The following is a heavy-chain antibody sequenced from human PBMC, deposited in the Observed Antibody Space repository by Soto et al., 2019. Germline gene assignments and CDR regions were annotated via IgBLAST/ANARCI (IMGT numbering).Heavy chain of an antibody. V-gene: IGHV4-39*01. J-gene: IGHJ4*02. CDR1: GGSISSSSYY. CDR3: ARHTPAISISDH. CDR2: IYYSGST. D-gene: IGHD2-15*01. Sequence: QLQLQESGPGLVKPSETLSLTCTVSGGSISSSSYYWGWIRQPPEKGLEWIGSIYYSGSTYYNPSPKSRVTISVDPSKNQFSLKLSSVTAADTAVYYCARHTPAISISDHWGQGTLVTVSS.